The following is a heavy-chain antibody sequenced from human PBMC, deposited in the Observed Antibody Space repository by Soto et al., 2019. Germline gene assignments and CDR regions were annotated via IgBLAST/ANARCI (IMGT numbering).Heavy chain of an antibody. Sequence: QVQLQESGPGLVKPSQTLSLTCTVSGGSISSGGYYWSWIRQHPGKGLEWIGYIYYSGSTYYNPSHKSRVTISVDTSKNQISQKLRSVTAADTAVDYWARGSYGDYENYYYNGMDVWGQGTTVTVSS. CDR3: ARGSYGDYENYYYNGMDV. V-gene: IGHV4-31*03. CDR1: GGSISSGGYY. D-gene: IGHD4-17*01. CDR2: IYYSGST. J-gene: IGHJ6*02.